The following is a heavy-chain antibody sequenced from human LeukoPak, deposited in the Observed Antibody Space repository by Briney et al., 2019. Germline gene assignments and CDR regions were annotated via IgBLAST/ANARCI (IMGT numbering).Heavy chain of an antibody. CDR1: GGSISSSSYY. J-gene: IGHJ6*02. CDR3: AGYSSGWYYYYGMDV. V-gene: IGHV4-39*07. Sequence: PSETLSLTCTVSGGSISSSSYYWGWIRQPPGKGLEWIGSIYYSGSTYYNPSLKSRVTISVDTSKNQFSLKLSSVTAADTAVYYCAGYSSGWYYYYGMDVWGQGTTVTVSS. CDR2: IYYSGST. D-gene: IGHD6-19*01.